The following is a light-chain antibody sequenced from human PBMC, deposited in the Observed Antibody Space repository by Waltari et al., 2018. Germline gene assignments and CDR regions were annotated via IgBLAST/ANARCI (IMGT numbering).Light chain of an antibody. CDR3: QSYDSSLSVVV. V-gene: IGLV1-40*01. CDR2: GNS. Sequence: QSILTQPPSVSGSPGQRVTISCTGRSSHLVATYGVHGYQQLPGTAPKLLIYGNSNRPSGVPDRFSGSKSGTSASLAITGLQAEDEADYYCQSYDSSLSVVVFGGGTKLTVL. J-gene: IGLJ2*01. CDR1: SSHLVATYG.